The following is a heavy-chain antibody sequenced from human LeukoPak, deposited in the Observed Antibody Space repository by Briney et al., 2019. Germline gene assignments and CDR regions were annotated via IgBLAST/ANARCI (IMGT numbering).Heavy chain of an antibody. CDR1: GGSISSYY. D-gene: IGHD5-12*01. CDR3: ARGGSGYDWFDP. V-gene: IGHV4-59*01. Sequence: SETLSLTCTVPGGSISSYYWSWIRQPPGKGLEWIGYISYSGSANYNPSLKSRVTVSLDTSKNQFSLKLSSVTAADTAVYYCARGGSGYDWFDPWGQGTLVTVSS. CDR2: ISYSGSA. J-gene: IGHJ5*02.